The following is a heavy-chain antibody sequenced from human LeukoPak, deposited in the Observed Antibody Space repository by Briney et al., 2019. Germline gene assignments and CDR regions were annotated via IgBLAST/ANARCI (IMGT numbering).Heavy chain of an antibody. V-gene: IGHV3-23*01. D-gene: IGHD3-10*01. CDR2: ISGSGGST. CDR3: AKRGVVVRVILVGFHKEAYYFDS. Sequence: GGSLRLSCGVSGITLSNYGMSWVRQAPGKGLEWVGGISGSGGSTYYTDSVKGGFTISRDNPKHTLYLQMNSLRAEDTAVYFCAKRGVVVRVILVGFHKEAYYFDSWGQGALVTVSS. J-gene: IGHJ4*02. CDR1: GITLSNYG.